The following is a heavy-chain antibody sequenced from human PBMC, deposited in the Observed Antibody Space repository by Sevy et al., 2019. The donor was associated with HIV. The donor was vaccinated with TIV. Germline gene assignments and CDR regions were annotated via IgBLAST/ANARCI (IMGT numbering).Heavy chain of an antibody. V-gene: IGHV3-49*03. CDR3: AREGDYGDDDFAS. Sequence: GGSLRLSCKASGFTFSDYAMNWFRQAPGKGLEWIGFIRSKAYGETSEYAASVKGRFTISRADSKNIAYLQLNRLKTEDTAVYYCAREGDYGDDDFASWGQGTLVTVSS. D-gene: IGHD4-17*01. J-gene: IGHJ4*02. CDR2: IRSKAYGETS. CDR1: GFTFSDYA.